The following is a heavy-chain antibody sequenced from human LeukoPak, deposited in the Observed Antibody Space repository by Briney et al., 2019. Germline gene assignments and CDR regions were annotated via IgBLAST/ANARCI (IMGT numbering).Heavy chain of an antibody. CDR1: GFTFSNYA. J-gene: IGHJ4*02. Sequence: GGSLRLSCAASGFTFSNYAMSWVRQAPGKGLEWVSAIDGGGSGTDYAVSGKGRFTISRDNAKNTLCLQMNSLRAEDPDVYCCATRQCSRGSCYLWRSDFLCYRGQRALVTASS. D-gene: IGHD2-15*01. CDR3: ATRQCSRGSCYLWRSDFLCY. CDR2: IDGGGSGT. V-gene: IGHV3-23*01.